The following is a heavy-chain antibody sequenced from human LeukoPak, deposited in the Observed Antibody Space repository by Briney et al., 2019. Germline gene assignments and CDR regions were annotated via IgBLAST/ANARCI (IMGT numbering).Heavy chain of an antibody. Sequence: PSETLSLTCAVSGYSISSGYYWGWIRQPPGKGLEWIGSIYHSGSTYYNPSLKSRVTISVDTSKNQFSLKLSSVTAADTAVYYCARGSHSSSTSCPLGFDPWGQGTLVTVSS. J-gene: IGHJ5*02. CDR2: IYHSGST. CDR1: GYSISSGYY. CDR3: ARGSHSSSTSCPLGFDP. V-gene: IGHV4-38-2*01. D-gene: IGHD2-2*01.